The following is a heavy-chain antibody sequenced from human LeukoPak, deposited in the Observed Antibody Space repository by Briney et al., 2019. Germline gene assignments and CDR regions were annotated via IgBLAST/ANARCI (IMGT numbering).Heavy chain of an antibody. CDR1: GFTFSSYA. J-gene: IGHJ4*02. CDR2: ISSSAGST. V-gene: IGHV3-23*01. D-gene: IGHD6-19*01. Sequence: PGGSLRLSCAASGFTFSSYAMSWVRQAPGKGLERVSAISSSAGSTDYADSVRGRCTVSKDNSKSTLYLQMNSLRAEDTAVYYCAKFSSSGWSRSTNRWGQGTLVTVSS. CDR3: AKFSSSGWSRSTNR.